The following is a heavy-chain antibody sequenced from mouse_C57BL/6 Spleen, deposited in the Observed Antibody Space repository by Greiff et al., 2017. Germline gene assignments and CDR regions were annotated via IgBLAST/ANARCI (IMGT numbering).Heavy chain of an antibody. CDR2: IYPGDGDT. D-gene: IGHD1-1*01. CDR3: AGAYYYGSSYEDYFDY. CDR1: GYAFSSSW. V-gene: IGHV1-82*01. J-gene: IGHJ2*01. Sequence: VQLQQSGPELVKPGASVKISCKASGYAFSSSWMNWVKQRPGKGREWSGRIYPGDGDTNYNGKFKGKATLTADNSSSTAYMQLSSLTAEDSAFYFCAGAYYYGSSYEDYFDYWGQGTTLTVSS.